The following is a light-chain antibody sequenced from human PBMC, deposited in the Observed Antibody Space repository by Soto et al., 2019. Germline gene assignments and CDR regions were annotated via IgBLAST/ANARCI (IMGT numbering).Light chain of an antibody. J-gene: IGKJ5*01. CDR3: QQYDNLPLT. Sequence: EIVLTQSPGTLSLSPGERATLSCRASRSVSSSYLVWHQQKPGQAPRLLIYAASRRATGIPDRFSGSGSGTDFTFTISSLQPEDIATYYCQQYDNLPLTFGQGTRLEIK. V-gene: IGKV3-20*01. CDR2: AAS. CDR1: RSVSSSY.